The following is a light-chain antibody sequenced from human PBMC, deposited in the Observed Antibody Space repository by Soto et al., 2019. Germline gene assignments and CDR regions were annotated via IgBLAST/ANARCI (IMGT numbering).Light chain of an antibody. CDR2: AAT. J-gene: IGKJ4*01. CDR1: QDINSY. Sequence: IQLTQSPSSLSASVGDRVTITCRASQDINSYLAWYQQKPGKAPNLLIYAATSLQSGVPSRFSGSGSGTEFTLTISSLQPEDFATYYCQQLDLYPSTFGGGIKVEI. CDR3: QQLDLYPST. V-gene: IGKV1-9*01.